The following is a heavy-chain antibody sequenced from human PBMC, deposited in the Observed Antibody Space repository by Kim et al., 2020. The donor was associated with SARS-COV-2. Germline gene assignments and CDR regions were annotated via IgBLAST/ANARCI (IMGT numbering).Heavy chain of an antibody. CDR2: ISAYNGNT. V-gene: IGHV1-18*04. CDR1: GYTFTSYG. CDR3: ARTKPLLWFGELLKSYYYYYGMDV. Sequence: ASVKVSCKASGYTFTSYGISWVRQAPGQGLEWMGWISAYNGNTNYAQKLQGRVTMTTDTSTITAYMELRSLRSDDTAVYYCARTKPLLWFGELLKSYYYYYGMDVWGQGTTVTVSS. J-gene: IGHJ6*02. D-gene: IGHD3-10*01.